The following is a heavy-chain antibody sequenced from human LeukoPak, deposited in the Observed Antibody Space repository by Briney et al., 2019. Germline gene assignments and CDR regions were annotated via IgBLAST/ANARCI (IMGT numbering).Heavy chain of an antibody. V-gene: IGHV3-23*01. CDR1: GFTFSSYA. J-gene: IGHJ4*02. Sequence: GGSLRLSCAASGFTFSSYAMSWVRQAPGKGLEWVSVISGSGGSTYYADSVKGRFTISRDNSKNTLYLQMNSLRAEDTALYYCAKHYYDSTGHLDYWGQGTLVTVSS. CDR3: AKHYYDSTGHLDY. CDR2: ISGSGGST. D-gene: IGHD3-22*01.